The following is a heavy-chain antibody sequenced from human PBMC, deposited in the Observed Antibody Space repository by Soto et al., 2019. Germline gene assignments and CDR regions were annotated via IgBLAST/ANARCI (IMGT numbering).Heavy chain of an antibody. V-gene: IGHV4-31*03. CDR2: IYYSGST. Sequence: QVQLQESGPGLVKPSQTLSLTCTVSGGSISSGGYYWSWIRQHPGKGLEWIGYIYYSGSTYYNPSLKCRVTISVDTSKNQFSLKLSSVTAADTAVYYCARGGDRYCSGGSCYHSANYYYYYMDVWGKGTTVTVSS. D-gene: IGHD2-15*01. J-gene: IGHJ6*03. CDR3: ARGGDRYCSGGSCYHSANYYYYYMDV. CDR1: GGSISSGGYY.